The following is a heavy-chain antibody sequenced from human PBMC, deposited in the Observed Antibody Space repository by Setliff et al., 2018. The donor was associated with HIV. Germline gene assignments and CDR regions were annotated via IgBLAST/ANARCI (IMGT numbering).Heavy chain of an antibody. J-gene: IGHJ5*02. CDR2: IYTSGRT. Sequence: SETLSLTCTVSGGSISSGGYFWSWIRQPAGKGLEWIGHIYTSGRTNYNPSLKSRVTISVDTSKNQFSLKLTSVTAADTAVYYCARDGFYYDTSGYPWTRWFDPWGQGTLVTVSS. CDR1: GGSISSGGYF. V-gene: IGHV4-61*09. D-gene: IGHD3-22*01. CDR3: ARDGFYYDTSGYPWTRWFDP.